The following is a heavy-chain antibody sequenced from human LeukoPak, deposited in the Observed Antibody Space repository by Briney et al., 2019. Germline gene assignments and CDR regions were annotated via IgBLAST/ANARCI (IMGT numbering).Heavy chain of an antibody. V-gene: IGHV4-31*03. J-gene: IGHJ3*02. CDR3: ARADYYDSSGYPLPQI. D-gene: IGHD3-22*01. CDR1: GGSISSGGYY. CDR2: IYYSGST. Sequence: SETLSLTCTVSGGSISSGGYYWSWIRQHPGKGLEWIGYIYYSGSTNYNPSLKSRVTISVDTSKNQFSLKLSSVTAADTAVYYCARADYYDSSGYPLPQIWGQGTMVTVSS.